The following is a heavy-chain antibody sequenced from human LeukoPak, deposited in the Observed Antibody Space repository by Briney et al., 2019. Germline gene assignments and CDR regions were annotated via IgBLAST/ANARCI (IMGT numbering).Heavy chain of an antibody. Sequence: SGPTLVKPTQTLTLTCTFSGFSLSTSRVGMGWIRQPPGKALEWLAVIYWDDDKRYSPSLKSRLTITKDSSKNQVVLTLTNMDPLDTATYYCARSITGTGDFDYWGQGTLVTVSS. J-gene: IGHJ4*02. CDR1: GFSLSTSRVG. CDR2: IYWDDDK. CDR3: ARSITGTGDFDY. D-gene: IGHD1-20*01. V-gene: IGHV2-5*02.